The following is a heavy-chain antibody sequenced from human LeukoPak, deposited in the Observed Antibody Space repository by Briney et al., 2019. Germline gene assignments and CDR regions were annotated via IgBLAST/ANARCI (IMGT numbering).Heavy chain of an antibody. CDR1: GLTFSSYS. CDR3: ARVADLGYCSGGSCYSTPSVDY. D-gene: IGHD2-15*01. J-gene: IGHJ4*02. Sequence: GGSLRLSCAASGLTFSSYSMNWVRQAPGKGLEWVSSISSSSSYIYYADSVKGRFTISRDNAKNSLYLQMNSLRAEDTAVYYCARVADLGYCSGGSCYSTPSVDYWGQGTLVTVSS. CDR2: ISSSSSYI. V-gene: IGHV3-21*01.